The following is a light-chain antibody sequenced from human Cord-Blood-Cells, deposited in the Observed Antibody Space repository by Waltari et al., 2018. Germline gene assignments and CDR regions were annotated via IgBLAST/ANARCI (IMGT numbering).Light chain of an antibody. V-gene: IGLV2-11*01. CDR3: CSYAGSYTYV. J-gene: IGLJ1*01. Sequence: QSALTQPRSVSGSPGQSVPISCTGTSSAVGGYNYVSWYQQHPGKAPKLMIYDVSKRPSGVPDRFSGSKSDNTASLTISGLQAEDEADYYCCSYAGSYTYVFGTGTKVTVL. CDR2: DVS. CDR1: SSAVGGYNY.